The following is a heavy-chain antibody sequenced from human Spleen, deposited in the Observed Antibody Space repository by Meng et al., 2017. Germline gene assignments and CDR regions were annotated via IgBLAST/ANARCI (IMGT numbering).Heavy chain of an antibody. J-gene: IGHJ1*01. V-gene: IGHV3-11*04. CDR3: TRGGRYDRATQF. D-gene: IGHD3-3*01. CDR1: GFTFSDYY. Sequence: GESLKISCTVSGFTFSDYYMNWIRQAPGKGLEWLAYISSSGKTIYYEVSVMGRFTISRDNAENSLHLQMDSLRVEETAVYYCTRGGRYDRATQFWGQGTLVTVSS. CDR2: ISSSGKTI.